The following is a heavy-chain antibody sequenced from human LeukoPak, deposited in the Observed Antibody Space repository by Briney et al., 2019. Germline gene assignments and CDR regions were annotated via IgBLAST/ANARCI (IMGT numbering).Heavy chain of an antibody. V-gene: IGHV3-15*01. CDR2: IKSKADGGTT. CDR1: GFTLNNAW. Sequence: PGGSLRLSCAASGFTLNNAWMNWVRQAPGKGLEWVGRIKSKADGGTTDYAAPVKGRFTISRDDSKNILYLQMNSLKTEDTAVYYCTTITMITTHPDYWGQGTLVTVSS. J-gene: IGHJ4*02. CDR3: TTITMITTHPDY. D-gene: IGHD3-22*01.